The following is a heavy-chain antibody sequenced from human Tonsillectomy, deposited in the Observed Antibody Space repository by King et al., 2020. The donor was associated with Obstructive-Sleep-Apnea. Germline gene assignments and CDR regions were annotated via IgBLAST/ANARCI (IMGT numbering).Heavy chain of an antibody. CDR3: AREESAYYGAGPMDV. CDR1: GGSMSSFY. Sequence: LQLQESGPGLVKPSETLSLTCSVSGGSMSSFYWSWIRQAAGKGLEWIGRIYTSGSTNYNPSLKSRVTLSVDTSNNQISLKLSSVTAADTAVYYCAREESAYYGAGPMDVWGQGTTVTVSS. V-gene: IGHV4-4*07. J-gene: IGHJ6*02. D-gene: IGHD3-10*01. CDR2: IYTSGST.